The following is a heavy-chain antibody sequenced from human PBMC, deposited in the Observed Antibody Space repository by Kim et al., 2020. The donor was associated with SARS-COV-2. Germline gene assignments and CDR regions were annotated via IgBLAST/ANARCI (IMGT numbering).Heavy chain of an antibody. CDR3: ATYGNRKIEY. CDR1: GGSINNYY. D-gene: IGHD2-21*01. Sequence: SETLSLTCTVSGGSINNYYWTWIRQPPGKGLEWIGCIHYSGTTNYNPSLKSRVTISLDTSKNQFSLKVTSVTDADTAVYYCATYGNRKIEYWGQGTLVTVSS. CDR2: IHYSGTT. V-gene: IGHV4-59*13. J-gene: IGHJ4*02.